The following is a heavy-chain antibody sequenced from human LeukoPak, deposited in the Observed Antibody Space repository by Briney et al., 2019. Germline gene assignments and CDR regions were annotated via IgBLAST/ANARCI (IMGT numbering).Heavy chain of an antibody. CDR2: ISGTGGTT. CDR1: GFTFSSYA. V-gene: IGHV3-23*01. Sequence: GASLRLSCAASGFTFSSYAMSWVRQAPGKGLEWVSAISGTGGTTYYADSVKGRFTISRDNSKNSLYLQMNSLRAEDTALYYCARFMVVLGTYHYGLDVWGQGTTVTVSS. CDR3: ARFMVVLGTYHYGLDV. D-gene: IGHD2-15*01. J-gene: IGHJ6*02.